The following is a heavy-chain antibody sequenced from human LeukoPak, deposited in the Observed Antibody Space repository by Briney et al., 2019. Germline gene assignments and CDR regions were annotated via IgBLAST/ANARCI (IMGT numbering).Heavy chain of an antibody. CDR1: GFTFSSYS. D-gene: IGHD2-2*01. J-gene: IGHJ4*02. Sequence: GGSLRLSCAASGFTFSSYSMNWVRQAPGKGLEWVSSISSSSSYIYYADSVKGRFTISRDNAKNSLYLQMNSLRAEDTAVYYCARDSTPATFLIDYWGQGTLVTVSS. V-gene: IGHV3-21*01. CDR2: ISSSSSYI. CDR3: ARDSTPATFLIDY.